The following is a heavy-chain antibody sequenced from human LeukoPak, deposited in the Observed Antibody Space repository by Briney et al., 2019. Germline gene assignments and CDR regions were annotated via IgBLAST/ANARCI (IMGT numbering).Heavy chain of an antibody. CDR2: ISYDGSNK. Sequence: GGSLRLSCTASGFTFSSYGRHWVRQAPGKGLEWVAVISYDGSNKYYADSVKGRFTISRDNSKNTLYLQMNSLRAEDTAVYYCASLLSSSPARTFDYWGQGTLVTVSS. CDR1: GFTFSSYG. CDR3: ASLLSSSPARTFDY. D-gene: IGHD6-6*01. J-gene: IGHJ4*02. V-gene: IGHV3-30*03.